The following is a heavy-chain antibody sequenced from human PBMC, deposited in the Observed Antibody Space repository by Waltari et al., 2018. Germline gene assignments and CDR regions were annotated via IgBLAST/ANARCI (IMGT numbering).Heavy chain of an antibody. Sequence: QVQLQESGPGLVKPSQTLSLTCTVSGVSISRGSYYWSWIRQPAGKGLEWIGRIYTRGSTNYNPTLKSRVTISVDTSKNQFSLKLSAVTAADTAVYYCARDDTDYWGQGTLVTVSS. CDR2: IYTRGST. CDR1: GVSISRGSYY. CDR3: ARDDTDY. J-gene: IGHJ4*02. V-gene: IGHV4-61*02.